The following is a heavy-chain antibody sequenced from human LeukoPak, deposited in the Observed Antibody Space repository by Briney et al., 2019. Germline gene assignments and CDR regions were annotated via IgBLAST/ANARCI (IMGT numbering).Heavy chain of an antibody. D-gene: IGHD3-10*01. CDR2: ISSSGSNS. Sequence: GGSLRLSCAASGFTFSIYGISWVRQAPGKGLEWVSYISSSGSNSYHADSVKGRFSISRDNSKNSLYLQMNSLRAEDTAMYFCASDYRSGPICAWGQGTLVTVSS. CDR3: ASDYRSGPICA. V-gene: IGHV3-48*01. CDR1: GFTFSIYG. J-gene: IGHJ4*02.